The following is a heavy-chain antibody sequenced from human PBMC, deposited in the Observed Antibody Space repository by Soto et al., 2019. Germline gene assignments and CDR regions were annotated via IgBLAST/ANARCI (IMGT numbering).Heavy chain of an antibody. J-gene: IGHJ6*02. CDR2: IIPIFGTA. CDR3: ARDQSGYSYGYNYYYGMDV. CDR1: GGTFSSYA. V-gene: IGHV1-69*06. Sequence: QVQLVQSGAEVKKPGSSVKVSCKASGGTFSSYAISWVRQAPGQGLEWMGGIIPIFGTANYAQKFQGRVTITADKSTSTAYMELSSLRSEDTAMYYCARDQSGYSYGYNYYYGMDVWGQGTTVTVSS. D-gene: IGHD5-18*01.